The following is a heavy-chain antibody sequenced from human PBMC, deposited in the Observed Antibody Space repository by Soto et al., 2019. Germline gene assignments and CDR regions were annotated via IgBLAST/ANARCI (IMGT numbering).Heavy chain of an antibody. D-gene: IGHD5-18*01. CDR3: ARDIQGVAPRPNDALAV. J-gene: IGHJ3*01. CDR1: GFTFSDNL. CDR2: LNPDTGHT. Sequence: QVQLVQSGAELKKPGASVNISCTASGFTFSDNLINWVRQVPGQGLEWMGWLNPDTGHTRYSETLKGRATIARHPSESIAYWALRGVENEDAALDFCARDIQGVAPRPNDALAVWCQGTMITVSS. V-gene: IGHV1-3*01.